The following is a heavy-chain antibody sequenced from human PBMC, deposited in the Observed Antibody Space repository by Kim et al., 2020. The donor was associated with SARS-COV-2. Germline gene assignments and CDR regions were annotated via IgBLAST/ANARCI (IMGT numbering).Heavy chain of an antibody. CDR1: GFTFSSYG. V-gene: IGHV3-33*05. Sequence: GGSLRLSCAASGFTFSSYGMHWVRQAPGKGLEWVAVISYDGFKKYYADSVKGRFTISRDNSKNTLYLQMNSLRAEDTAVYYCARDSAEKQLVLGVEDYWGEETLVTVSS. J-gene: IGHJ4*02. D-gene: IGHD6-13*01. CDR2: ISYDGFKK. CDR3: ARDSAEKQLVLGVEDY.